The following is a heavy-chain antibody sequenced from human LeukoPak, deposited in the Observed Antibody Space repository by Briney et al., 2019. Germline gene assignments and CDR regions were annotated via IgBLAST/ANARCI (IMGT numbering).Heavy chain of an antibody. V-gene: IGHV5-51*01. CDR2: IYPSDSDT. J-gene: IGHJ4*02. D-gene: IGHD6-19*01. CDR1: GYTFTNHW. CDR3: ARQGRQRLVVVGETYFDY. Sequence: GESLKISCKGPGYTFTNHWIGWVRQMPGKGLEWMGIIYPSDSDTRYSPSFQGQVTISADKSISTAYLQWSSLKASDTAMYYCARQGRQRLVVVGETYFDYWGQGTLVTVSS.